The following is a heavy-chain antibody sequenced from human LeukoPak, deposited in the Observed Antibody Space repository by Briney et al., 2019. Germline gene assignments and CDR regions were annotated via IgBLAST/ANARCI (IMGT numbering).Heavy chain of an antibody. D-gene: IGHD1-26*01. CDR2: IYTSGST. CDR1: GSISSYY. V-gene: IGHV4-4*09. Sequence: PSETLSLTCTVSGSISSYYWSWIRQPPGKGLEWIGYIYTSGSTNYNPSLKSRVTISVDTSKNQFSLRLSSVTAADTAVYYCARIVGAPNWFDPWGQGTLVTVSS. J-gene: IGHJ5*02. CDR3: ARIVGAPNWFDP.